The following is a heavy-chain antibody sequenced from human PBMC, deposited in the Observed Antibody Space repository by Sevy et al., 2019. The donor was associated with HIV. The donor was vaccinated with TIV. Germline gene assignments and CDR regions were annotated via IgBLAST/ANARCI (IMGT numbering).Heavy chain of an antibody. CDR3: ARGVGGRTAAGPDGMDV. CDR2: IGTAGDT. Sequence: GGSLRLSCAASGFTFSSYDMHWVRQATGKGLEWVSAIGTAGDTYYPGSVKGRFTISRENAKNSLYLQMNSLRAGDTAVYYWARGVGGRTAAGPDGMDVWGQGTTVTVSS. CDR1: GFTFSSYD. J-gene: IGHJ6*02. V-gene: IGHV3-13*01. D-gene: IGHD6-13*01.